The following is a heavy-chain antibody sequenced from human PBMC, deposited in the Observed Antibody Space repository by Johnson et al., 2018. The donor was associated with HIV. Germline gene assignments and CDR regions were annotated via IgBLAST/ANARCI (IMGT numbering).Heavy chain of an antibody. D-gene: IGHD2-2*01. CDR3: ATSRVLLYQPLRPHAFDI. Sequence: VQLVESGGGLIQPGGSLRLSCAASGFTVRSTYMNWVRQAPGKGLEWVSVIYSGGNTYYTDSVRGRFTISRDNSRNTLYLQMNSLRAEDTAVYYCATSRVLLYQPLRPHAFDIWAKGQWSPSLQ. V-gene: IGHV3-53*01. CDR1: GFTVRSTY. J-gene: IGHJ3*02. CDR2: IYSGGNT.